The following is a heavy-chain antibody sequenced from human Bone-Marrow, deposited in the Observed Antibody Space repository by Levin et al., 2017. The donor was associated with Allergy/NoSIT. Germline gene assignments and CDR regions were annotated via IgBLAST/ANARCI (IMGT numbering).Heavy chain of an antibody. D-gene: IGHD1-26*01. CDR1: GFKFNTYD. CDR3: AKDFGPWEGVKCFDP. Sequence: QSGRSLRLSCGASGFKFNTYDMHWVRQAPGKGLEWVSTISYDGNNKDYADSVRGRFTISRDNSMDTVHLQMNSLRPDDTAVYYCAKDFGPWEGVKCFDPWGQGTLVTVFS. CDR2: ISYDGNNK. J-gene: IGHJ5*02. V-gene: IGHV3-30*18.